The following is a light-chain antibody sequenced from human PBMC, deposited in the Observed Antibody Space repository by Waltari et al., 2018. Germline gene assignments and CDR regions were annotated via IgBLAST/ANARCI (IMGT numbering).Light chain of an antibody. Sequence: DIQMTQSPSSVSASVGDRVIITCRASQVISTWLAWYQQRVGKAPKLLIYGASSLQSGVPSRFSGSRSGTDFTLTINNVQSEDFATYHCEQYYSFPRTFGQGTKVEV. CDR3: EQYYSFPRT. CDR2: GAS. J-gene: IGKJ1*01. CDR1: QVISTW. V-gene: IGKV1-12*01.